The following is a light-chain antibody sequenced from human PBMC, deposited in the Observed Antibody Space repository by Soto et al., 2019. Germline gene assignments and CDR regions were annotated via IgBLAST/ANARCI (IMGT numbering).Light chain of an antibody. V-gene: IGLV1-44*01. CDR1: SSNFGSNT. Sequence: QAVLAQAPPPSGAPRQGGTLSFSGSSSNFGSNTVHWYQQLPGTAPKLLIYSNNQRPSGVPDRFSGSKSGTSASLAISGLQSEDEADYYCAAWDDSMNGSYVFGTGTKVTVL. CDR2: SNN. CDR3: AAWDDSMNGSYV. J-gene: IGLJ1*01.